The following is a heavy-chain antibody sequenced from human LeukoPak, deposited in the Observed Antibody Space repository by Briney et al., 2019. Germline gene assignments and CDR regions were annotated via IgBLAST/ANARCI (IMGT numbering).Heavy chain of an antibody. CDR1: GFTFSSYS. D-gene: IGHD5-18*01. CDR3: ARVLVRGYSYGSFDY. Sequence: GGSLRLSCAASGFTFSSYSMNWVRQAPGKGLEWVSYISSSSSTIYYADSVKGRFTISRDNAKNSLYLQMNSLRAEDTAVYYCARVLVRGYSYGSFDYWGQGTLVTVSS. J-gene: IGHJ4*02. V-gene: IGHV3-48*04. CDR2: ISSSSSTI.